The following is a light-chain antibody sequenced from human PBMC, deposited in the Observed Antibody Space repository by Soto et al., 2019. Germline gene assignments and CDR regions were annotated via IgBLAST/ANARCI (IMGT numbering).Light chain of an antibody. J-gene: IGKJ3*01. CDR3: HEYSNWPLFT. Sequence: EIVVTQSPGILSVSPGDRATLSCRASQSVGRNFAWCQQKPAQAPTLLLYAASTRGTGVPARFSSSRSGTDVTLIISSMQSDDFAVYYCHEYSNWPLFTFGHGTRVDIK. CDR1: QSVGRN. CDR2: AAS. V-gene: IGKV3-15*01.